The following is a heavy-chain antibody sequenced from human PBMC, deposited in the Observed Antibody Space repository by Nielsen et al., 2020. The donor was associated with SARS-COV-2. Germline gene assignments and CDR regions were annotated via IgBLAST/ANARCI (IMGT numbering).Heavy chain of an antibody. V-gene: IGHV3-23*01. Sequence: GGSLRLSCAASGFTFNIYAMPWVRRAPGRGLQWVTVVSASGGSTYYTDSVKGRFSISRDNSKNTLFLQMHSLRVEDTALYYCAKDGVVRGDALDLWGQGTMVTVSS. CDR2: VSASGGST. CDR3: AKDGVVRGDALDL. CDR1: GFTFNIYA. D-gene: IGHD3-10*01. J-gene: IGHJ3*01.